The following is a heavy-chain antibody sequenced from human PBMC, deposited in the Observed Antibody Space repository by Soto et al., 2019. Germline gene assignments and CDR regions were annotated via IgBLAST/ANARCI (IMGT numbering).Heavy chain of an antibody. D-gene: IGHD6-13*01. Sequence: QVQLVQSGSEVKKPGSSVRVSCKTSGGTFSIYTISWVRQAPGQGLEWMGRVLPFLDITSYSQRFQGRVTIPADRPTTTAYRELSSLRSEDTAVYYCARDRDNSNWPNFDSWGQGTLVTVSS. J-gene: IGHJ4*02. CDR2: VLPFLDIT. CDR3: ARDRDNSNWPNFDS. CDR1: GGTFSIYT. V-gene: IGHV1-69*02.